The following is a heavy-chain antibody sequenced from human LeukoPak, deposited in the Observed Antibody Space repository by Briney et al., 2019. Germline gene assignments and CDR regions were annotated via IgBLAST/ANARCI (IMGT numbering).Heavy chain of an antibody. CDR1: GGSISSGDYY. CDR3: ARYDLIKGTDPDY. Sequence: SQTLSLTCTVSGGSISSGDYYWSWIRQPPGTGLEWIGYIYYSGSTYYNPSLKSRVTISVDTSKNQFSLRLGSVTAADTAVYYCARYDLIKGTDPDYWGQGTLVTVSS. D-gene: IGHD3-3*01. CDR2: IYYSGST. J-gene: IGHJ4*02. V-gene: IGHV4-30-4*01.